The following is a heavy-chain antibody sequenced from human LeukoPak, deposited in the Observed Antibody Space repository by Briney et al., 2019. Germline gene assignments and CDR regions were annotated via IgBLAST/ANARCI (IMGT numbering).Heavy chain of an antibody. CDR1: GGSISSSSYY. Sequence: SETLSLTCTVSGGSISSSSYYWGWIRQPPGKGLEWIGSIYHSGSTYYNPSLKSRVTISVDTSKNQFSLKLSSVTAADTAVYYCARLPNDYGDEWGQGTPVTVSS. D-gene: IGHD4-17*01. CDR3: ARLPNDYGDE. CDR2: IYHSGST. V-gene: IGHV4-39*07. J-gene: IGHJ4*02.